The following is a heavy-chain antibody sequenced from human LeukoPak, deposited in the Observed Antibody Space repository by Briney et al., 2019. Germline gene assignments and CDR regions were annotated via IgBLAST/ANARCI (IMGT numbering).Heavy chain of an antibody. Sequence: PGGSLRLSCAVSGFTFSSFPFHWVRQAPGKGLEWVSSISSSSSYIYYADSVKGRFTISRDNAKNSLYLQMNSLRAEDTALYYCAKSPSVVTAITAGDYFDYWGQGTLVTVSS. J-gene: IGHJ4*02. V-gene: IGHV3-21*04. CDR2: ISSSSSYI. CDR3: AKSPSVVTAITAGDYFDY. CDR1: GFTFSSFP. D-gene: IGHD2-21*02.